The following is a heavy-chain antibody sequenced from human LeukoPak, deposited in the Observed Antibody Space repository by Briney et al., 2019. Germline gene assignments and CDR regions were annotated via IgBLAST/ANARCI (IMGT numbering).Heavy chain of an antibody. Sequence: PGGSLRLSCAASGFTFSSYSMNWVRQAPGKGLEWVSSISSSSSYIYYADSVKGRFTISRDNAKNSLYLQMNSLRAEDTAVYYCAKCGGEHYAFDIWGQGTMVTVSS. J-gene: IGHJ3*02. CDR3: AKCGGEHYAFDI. D-gene: IGHD4-17*01. CDR1: GFTFSSYS. CDR2: ISSSSSYI. V-gene: IGHV3-21*01.